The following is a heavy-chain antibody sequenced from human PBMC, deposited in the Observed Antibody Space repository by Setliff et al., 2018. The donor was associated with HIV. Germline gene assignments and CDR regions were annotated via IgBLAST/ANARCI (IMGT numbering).Heavy chain of an antibody. D-gene: IGHD1-26*01. J-gene: IGHJ6*03. CDR2: INHSGST. CDR3: AREARYSGDGFHYYYYYMDV. Sequence: LSLTCAVYGGSFSGYYWSWIRQPPGKGLEWIGEINHSGSTNYNPSLKSRVTISVDTSKNQFSLKLSSVTAADTAVYYCAREARYSGDGFHYYYYYMDVWGKGATVTVSS. CDR1: GGSFSGYY. V-gene: IGHV4-34*01.